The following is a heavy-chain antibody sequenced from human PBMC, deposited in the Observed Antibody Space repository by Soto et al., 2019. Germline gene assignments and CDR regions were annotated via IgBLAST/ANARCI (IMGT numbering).Heavy chain of an antibody. CDR3: ARTVAVAGSDY. Sequence: GESLKISCKGSGYSFTSDWISWVRQMPGKGLEWMGIIYPGDSDTRYSPSFQGQVTISADKSISTAYLQWSSLKASDTAMYYCARTVAVAGSDYWGQGTLVTVPQ. J-gene: IGHJ4*02. CDR2: IYPGDSDT. V-gene: IGHV5-51*01. CDR1: GYSFTSDW. D-gene: IGHD6-19*01.